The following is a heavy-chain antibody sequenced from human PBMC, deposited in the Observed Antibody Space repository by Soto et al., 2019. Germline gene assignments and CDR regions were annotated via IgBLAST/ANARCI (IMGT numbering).Heavy chain of an antibody. CDR2: FDPEDGET. CDR3: ATDGGYCSGGSCYGSIDY. V-gene: IGHV1-24*01. CDR1: GSTLTELS. D-gene: IGHD2-15*01. J-gene: IGHJ4*02. Sequence: ASVKVSCKVSGSTLTELSMHWVRQAPGKGLEWMGGFDPEDGETINAQKFQGRVTMTEDTSTDTAYMELSSLRSEDTAVYYCATDGGYCSGGSCYGSIDYWGQGTLVTVSS.